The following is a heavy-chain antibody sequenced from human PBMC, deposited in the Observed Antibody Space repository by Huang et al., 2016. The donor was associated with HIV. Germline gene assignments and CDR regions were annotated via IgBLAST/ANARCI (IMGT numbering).Heavy chain of an antibody. V-gene: IGHV3-30*18. CDR3: AKGGSAAAVLDF. Sequence: QVQLVESGGGVVQPGRSLRISCAASGFTFSLYGVHWVRQARGKGLDGLAVIPYDAKTKYYADAVKGRFTISRENSKTTLYLQMNRLRVEDTALYYCAKGGSAAAVLDFWGQGTLVTVSS. CDR1: GFTFSLYG. CDR2: IPYDAKTK. D-gene: IGHD6-13*01. J-gene: IGHJ4*02.